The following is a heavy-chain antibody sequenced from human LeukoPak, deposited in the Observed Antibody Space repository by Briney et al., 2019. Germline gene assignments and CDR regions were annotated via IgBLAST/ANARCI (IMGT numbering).Heavy chain of an antibody. CDR1: GFTFSDYY. V-gene: IGHV3-11*01. D-gene: IGHD1-26*01. J-gene: IGHJ4*02. Sequence: GGSLRLSCAASGFTFSDYYMSWIRQAPGKGLEWVSYISSSGSTIYYADSMKGRFTISRGNAKNSLYLQMNSLRAEDTAVYYCARVASGSYYGFDYWGQGTLVTVSS. CDR3: ARVASGSYYGFDY. CDR2: ISSSGSTI.